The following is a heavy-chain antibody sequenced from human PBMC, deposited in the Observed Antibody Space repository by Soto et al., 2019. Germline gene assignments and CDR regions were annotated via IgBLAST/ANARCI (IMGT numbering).Heavy chain of an antibody. J-gene: IGHJ4*02. CDR2: ISYDGSNK. Sequence: GGSLRLSCAASGFTFSSYAMHWVRQAPGKGLEWVAVISYDGSNKYYADSVKGRFTISRDNSKNTLYLQMNSLRAEDTAVYYCARDPDRAQPTSSIAARPVYWGQGTLVTVSS. CDR3: ARDPDRAQPTSSIAARPVY. V-gene: IGHV3-30-3*01. D-gene: IGHD6-6*01. CDR1: GFTFSSYA.